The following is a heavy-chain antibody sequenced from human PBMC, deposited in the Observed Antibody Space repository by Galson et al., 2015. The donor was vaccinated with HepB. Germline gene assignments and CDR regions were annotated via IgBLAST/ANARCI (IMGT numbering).Heavy chain of an antibody. D-gene: IGHD2/OR15-2a*01. J-gene: IGHJ4*02. CDR3: AGRRVLSNGYFDY. CDR1: GASISSTHW. Sequence: SETLSLTCAVSGASISSTHWWSWVRQSPGKGLEWIGEIYHTGSSIYNPSLKSRVTISGDKFKNHFSLNLTSVTAADTAVYFCAGRRVLSNGYFDYWGQGILVTVSS. V-gene: IGHV4-4*02. CDR2: IYHTGSS.